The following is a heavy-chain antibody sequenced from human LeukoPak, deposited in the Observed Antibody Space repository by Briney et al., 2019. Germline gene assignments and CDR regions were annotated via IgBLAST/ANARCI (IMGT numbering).Heavy chain of an antibody. CDR1: GFTFSGSA. Sequence: RAGGSLRLSCAASGFTFSGSAMHWVRQASGKGLEWVGRIRSKANSYATAYAASVKGRFTISRDDSKNTAYLQMNSLKTEDTAVYYCTRNIEDTAMEYYYYYYGMDVWGKGTTVTVSS. CDR3: TRNIEDTAMEYYYYYYGMDV. J-gene: IGHJ6*04. D-gene: IGHD5-18*01. CDR2: IRSKANSYAT. V-gene: IGHV3-73*01.